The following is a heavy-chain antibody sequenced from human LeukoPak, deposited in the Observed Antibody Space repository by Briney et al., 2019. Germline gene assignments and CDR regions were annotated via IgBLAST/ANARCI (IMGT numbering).Heavy chain of an antibody. J-gene: IGHJ5*02. V-gene: IGHV3-23*01. CDR1: GFTFSRYA. D-gene: IGHD4-17*01. CDR2: ISAVSGST. CDR3: TKAAYGDYVNWFDP. Sequence: GGSLRLSCAASGFTFSRYAMSWVRQAPGKGLEWVSSISAVSGSTWYQASVKGRFTISRNNSKNTLYVQMDSLRAEDTAIYYCTKAAYGDYVNWFDPWGQGTLVTVS.